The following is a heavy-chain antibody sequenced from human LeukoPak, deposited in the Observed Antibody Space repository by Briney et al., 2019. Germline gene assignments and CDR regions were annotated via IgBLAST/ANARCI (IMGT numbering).Heavy chain of an antibody. Sequence: PGGSLRLSCAASGFTFSSIWTSWVRQAPGKGLEWVANINQDGREKYYVDSVKGRFTISRDNAKNSLYLQMNSLRAEDTAVYFCGSPRRGYWGQGTLVTVSS. CDR2: INQDGREK. V-gene: IGHV3-7*01. CDR3: GSPRRGY. J-gene: IGHJ4*02. CDR1: GFTFSSIW.